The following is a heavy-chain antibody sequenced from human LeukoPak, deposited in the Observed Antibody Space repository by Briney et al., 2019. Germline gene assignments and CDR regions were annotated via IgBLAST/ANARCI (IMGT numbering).Heavy chain of an antibody. D-gene: IGHD4-17*01. CDR2: IYYSGST. J-gene: IGHJ4*02. CDR1: GASISSSSFC. V-gene: IGHV4-39*07. CDR3: ARGDYGDYGDLDY. Sequence: SETLSLTCTVSGASISSSSFCWGWIRQPPGKGLEWIGTIYYSGSTYYNPSLKSRVTISVDTSKNQFSLKLSSVTAADTAVYYCARGDYGDYGDLDYWGQGTLVTVSS.